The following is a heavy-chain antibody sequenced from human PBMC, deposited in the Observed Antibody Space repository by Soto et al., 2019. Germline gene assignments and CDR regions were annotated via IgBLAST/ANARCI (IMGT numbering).Heavy chain of an antibody. CDR1: GFTFSSYA. V-gene: IGHV3-23*01. Sequence: EVQLLESGGGLVQPGGSLRLSCAASGFTFSSYAMSWVRQASGKGLEWVSAISGSGGSTYYADSVKGRFTISRDNSKNTLYLQMNSLRAEDTAVYYCAKAPYSSSWYYYGMDVWGQGTTVTVSS. CDR2: ISGSGGST. D-gene: IGHD6-13*01. J-gene: IGHJ6*02. CDR3: AKAPYSSSWYYYGMDV.